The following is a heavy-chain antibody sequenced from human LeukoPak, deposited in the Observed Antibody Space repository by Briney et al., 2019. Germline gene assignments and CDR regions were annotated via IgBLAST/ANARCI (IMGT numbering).Heavy chain of an antibody. Sequence: GGSLRLSCAASGFTFSSYSMNWVRQAPGKGLEWVSSISSSSSYIYYADSVKGRFTISRDNAKNSLYLQMNSLRAEDTAVYYCARAGRGLDYYYDTGFDYWGQGTLVTVSS. CDR2: ISSSSSYI. CDR1: GFTFSSYS. J-gene: IGHJ4*02. V-gene: IGHV3-21*01. CDR3: ARAGRGLDYYYDTGFDY. D-gene: IGHD3-22*01.